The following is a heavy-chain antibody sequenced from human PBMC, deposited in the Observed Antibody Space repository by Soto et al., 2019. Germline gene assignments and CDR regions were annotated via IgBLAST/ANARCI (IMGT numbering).Heavy chain of an antibody. CDR2: IGGSGGNR. J-gene: IGHJ1*01. CDR3: ARVASDYINSVDH. Sequence: EVQLLESGGGLVQPGGSLRLSCAASGFTFNAYAMTWVRQAPGKGLEWVSAIGGSGGNRYYAASVKGRFTISRDNSKDTLYLQMNRLRVEDTAVYYCARVASDYINSVDHWGQGILVTVSS. D-gene: IGHD4-4*01. V-gene: IGHV3-23*01. CDR1: GFTFNAYA.